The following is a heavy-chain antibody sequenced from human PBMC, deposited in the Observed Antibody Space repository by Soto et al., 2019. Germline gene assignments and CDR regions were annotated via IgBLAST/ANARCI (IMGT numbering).Heavy chain of an antibody. J-gene: IGHJ6*02. V-gene: IGHV3-48*02. D-gene: IGHD3-9*01. CDR3: ARDKRDYDILTGYYPYYYYGMDV. Sequence: GGSLRLSCAASGFTFSSYSMNWVRQAPGKGLEWVSYISSSSSTIYYADSVKGRFTISRDNAKNSLYLQMNSLRDEDTAVYYCARDKRDYDILTGYYPYYYYGMDVWGQGTTVTVSS. CDR2: ISSSSSTI. CDR1: GFTFSSYS.